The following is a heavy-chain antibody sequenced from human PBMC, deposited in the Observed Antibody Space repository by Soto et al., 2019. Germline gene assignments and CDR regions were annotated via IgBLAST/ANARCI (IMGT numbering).Heavy chain of an antibody. V-gene: IGHV1-8*01. J-gene: IGHJ6*02. CDR1: GYTFTSYD. CDR3: ARSIDLQYIVVVVAASYGMDV. Sequence: EASVKVSCKASGYTFTSYDINWVRQATGQGLEWMGWMNPNSGNTGYAQKFQGRVTMTRNTSISTAYMELSSLRSEDTAVYYCARSIDLQYIVVVVAASYGMDVWGQGTTVTVSS. CDR2: MNPNSGNT. D-gene: IGHD2-15*01.